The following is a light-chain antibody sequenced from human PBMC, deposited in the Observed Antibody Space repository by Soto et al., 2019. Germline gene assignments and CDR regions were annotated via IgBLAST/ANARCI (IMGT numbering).Light chain of an antibody. V-gene: IGKV3-11*01. CDR1: QSVSSY. CDR3: QQRSTLPFT. CDR2: DAS. Sequence: EIVLTQSPATLSLSPGERATLSCRASQSVSSYLAWYQQKPGQAPRLLIYDASNRATGIPARFRGSGSGTDFTLTISSLEPEDFAVYYCQQRSTLPFTFGPGTKVDIK. J-gene: IGKJ3*01.